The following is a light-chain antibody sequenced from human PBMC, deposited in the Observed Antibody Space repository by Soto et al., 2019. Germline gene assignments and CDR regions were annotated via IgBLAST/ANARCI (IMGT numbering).Light chain of an antibody. V-gene: IGLV2-23*02. CDR2: EVS. CDR3: CSYGGSRAV. J-gene: IGLJ7*01. Sequence: QSALTQPASVSGSPGQSITISCTGTTSDVGSHNLVSWYQQHPVQAPKLMLYEVSKRPFGISTRFSASKSGNTVYLTISGLQAGDEADYCWCSYGGSRAVFGGGTQLPVL. CDR1: TSDVGSHNL.